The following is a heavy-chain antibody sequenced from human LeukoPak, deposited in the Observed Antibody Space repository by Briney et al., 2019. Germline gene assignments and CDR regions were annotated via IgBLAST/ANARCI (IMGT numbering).Heavy chain of an antibody. V-gene: IGHV3-33*01. CDR1: GFIFSNYG. J-gene: IGHJ4*02. CDR2: IWYDGNKT. Sequence: QPGGSLRLSCAASGFIFSNYGMHWVRQAPGKGLEWVAVIWYDGNKTYYADSVKGRFTISRVQSKNTLYLQMDGLRAEDTAVYYCARERAPYYFGYWGQGTLVTVS. CDR3: ARERAPYYFGY. D-gene: IGHD2-21*01.